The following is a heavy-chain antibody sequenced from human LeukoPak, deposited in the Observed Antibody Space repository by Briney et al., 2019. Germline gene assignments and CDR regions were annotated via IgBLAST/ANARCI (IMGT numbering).Heavy chain of an antibody. CDR2: INPSGGST. CDR1: GYTFTSYY. V-gene: IGHV1-46*01. D-gene: IGHD6-19*01. Sequence: ASEKVSCKASGYTFTSYYMHWVRQAPGQGLEWMGIINPSGGSTSYAQKFQGRVTMTRDTSTSTVYMELSSLRSEDTAVYYCASDRPTYSSGWYGMDVWGQGTTVTVSS. J-gene: IGHJ6*02. CDR3: ASDRPTYSSGWYGMDV.